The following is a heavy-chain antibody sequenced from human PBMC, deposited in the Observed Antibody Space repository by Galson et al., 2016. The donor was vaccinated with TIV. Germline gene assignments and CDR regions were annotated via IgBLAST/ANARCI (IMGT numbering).Heavy chain of an antibody. V-gene: IGHV4-59*01. D-gene: IGHD7-27*01. Sequence: ETLSLTCTVSSDSIINYYLSWIRQPPGKGLEWIGYISDSGRSSENPSLKSRVTISVDTSKKQISLKLKSVTAADTAMYYCARDLGLGAFDIWGQGTMVTVSS. CDR3: ARDLGLGAFDI. CDR2: ISDSGRS. CDR1: SDSIINYY. J-gene: IGHJ3*02.